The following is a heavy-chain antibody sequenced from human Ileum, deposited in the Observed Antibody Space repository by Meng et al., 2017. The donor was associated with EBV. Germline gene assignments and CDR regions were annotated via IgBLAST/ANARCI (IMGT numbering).Heavy chain of an antibody. CDR1: GGSISSFY. D-gene: IGHD2-15*01. V-gene: IGHV4-59*08. J-gene: IGHJ4*02. CDR3: ARGGWSLDY. Sequence: QVQLQASCPGLVKPSETLSLSGTFSGGSISSFYWTWLRPPPGKGLEWLGYIYYSGSTNYNPSLKSRVTISVDMSKNQFSLNLSSVTAADTAVYYCARGGWSLDYWGQGTLVTVSS. CDR2: IYYSGST.